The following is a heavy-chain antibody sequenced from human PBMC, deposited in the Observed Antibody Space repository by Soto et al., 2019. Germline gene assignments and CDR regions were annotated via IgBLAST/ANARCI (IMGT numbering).Heavy chain of an antibody. D-gene: IGHD3-10*01. Sequence: GGSLRLSCAASGFTFISYGMHWVRQAPGKGLEWVAVIWYDGSNKYYADSVKGRFTISRDNSKNTLYLQMNSLRAEDTAVYYCARDHDYGPGSYYKAFGYWGQGTLVTVSS. CDR2: IWYDGSNK. CDR1: GFTFISYG. J-gene: IGHJ4*02. CDR3: ARDHDYGPGSYYKAFGY. V-gene: IGHV3-33*01.